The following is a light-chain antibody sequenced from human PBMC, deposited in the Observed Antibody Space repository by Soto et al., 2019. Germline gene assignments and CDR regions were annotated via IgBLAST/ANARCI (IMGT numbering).Light chain of an antibody. CDR1: QSVSNN. J-gene: IGKJ2*01. Sequence: EIVLTQSPATLSLSPGERATLSCRASQSVSNNLGWYQQKPGQAPRLLIYDASNRATDIPARFSGSGSGTDXTXTXNRXXXXDFAVYYCQQRSNWPRTFGQGTKLEIK. CDR3: QQRSNWPRT. CDR2: DAS. V-gene: IGKV3-11*01.